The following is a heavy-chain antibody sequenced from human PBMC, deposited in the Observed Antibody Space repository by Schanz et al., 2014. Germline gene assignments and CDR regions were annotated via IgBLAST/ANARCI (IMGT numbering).Heavy chain of an antibody. CDR1: GFTFSYYG. CDR3: AMGGYQLHH. J-gene: IGHJ4*02. D-gene: IGHD1-7*01. Sequence: VQLLESGGGLVQPGGSLRLSCAASGFTFSYYGMHWVRQAPGKGLESVAIVSYDGSNKFYADSVKGRFTISRDNAENTLYLQMNSLRVEDTAVYYCAMGGYQLHHWGQGTLVTVSS. V-gene: IGHV3-33*03. CDR2: VSYDGSNK.